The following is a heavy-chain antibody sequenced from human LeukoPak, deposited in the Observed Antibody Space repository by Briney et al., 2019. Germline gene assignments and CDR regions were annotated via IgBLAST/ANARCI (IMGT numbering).Heavy chain of an antibody. D-gene: IGHD3-10*01. CDR3: AKDPPSVLLWFGELSY. Sequence: PGGSLRLSCAASGFTFSDEYMNWIRQAPGKGLEWVSYISGSGNIIYYADSVKGRFTISRDNARNSLYLQMNSLRAEDTAVYYCAKDPPSVLLWFGELSYWGQGTLVTVSS. J-gene: IGHJ4*02. CDR2: ISGSGNII. V-gene: IGHV3-11*01. CDR1: GFTFSDEY.